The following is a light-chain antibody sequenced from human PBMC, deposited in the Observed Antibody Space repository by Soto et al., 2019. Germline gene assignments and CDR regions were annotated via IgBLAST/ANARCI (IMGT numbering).Light chain of an antibody. CDR3: QHCQSWPRT. Sequence: DIVLTQSPGTLSLSPGERATLSCRASQSVSSSYLAWYQQKPGQAPRLLIYGASSRATGIPARFSGSGSGIEFTLTINSLPSEDFAIYYCQHCQSWPRTFGQGTNVDI. J-gene: IGKJ1*01. CDR1: QSVSSSY. V-gene: IGKV3-20*01. CDR2: GAS.